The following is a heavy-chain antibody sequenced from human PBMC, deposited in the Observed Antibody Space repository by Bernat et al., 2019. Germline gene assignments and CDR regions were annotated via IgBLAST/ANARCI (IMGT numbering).Heavy chain of an antibody. CDR2: IYYSGST. CDR1: GGSISSYY. D-gene: IGHD6-13*01. Sequence: QVQLQESGPGLVKPSETLSLTCTVSGGSISSYYWSWIQQPPGKGLEWIGYIYYSGSTNYNPSLKSRVTISVDTSKNQFSLKLSSVTAADTAVYYCARDLAYSSSWYGYYYGMDVWGQGTTVTVSS. J-gene: IGHJ6*02. V-gene: IGHV4-59*01. CDR3: ARDLAYSSSWYGYYYGMDV.